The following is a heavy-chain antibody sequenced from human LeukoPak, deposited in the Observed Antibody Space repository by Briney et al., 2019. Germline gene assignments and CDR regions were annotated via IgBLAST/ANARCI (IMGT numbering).Heavy chain of an antibody. J-gene: IGHJ4*02. CDR1: GGTFSSYA. V-gene: IGHV1-69*13. Sequence: SVNLSCTASGGTFSSYAISWVRQAPGPALEWRGGIIPIFGTANYAQKFQGRVTITADESTSTAYMELSRLRCEDTAVYYCARFNGRGVSNDYWGQGTLVTVSA. D-gene: IGHD3-10*01. CDR2: IIPIFGTA. CDR3: ARFNGRGVSNDY.